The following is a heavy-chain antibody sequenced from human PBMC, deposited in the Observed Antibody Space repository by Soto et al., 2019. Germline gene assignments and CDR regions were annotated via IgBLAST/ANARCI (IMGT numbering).Heavy chain of an antibody. J-gene: IGHJ6*02. V-gene: IGHV1-3*01. D-gene: IGHD2-2*01. Sequence: ASVKVSCKTSGYTFTSYSMHWVRQAPGQRLEWMGWIYAGNENTKYSQKFQGRVTTNRDTSANTAYMELSSLRSEDTAVYYCARASCSSTSCNNYYHYGMDVWGQGTTVTVSS. CDR1: GYTFTSYS. CDR3: ARASCSSTSCNNYYHYGMDV. CDR2: IYAGNENT.